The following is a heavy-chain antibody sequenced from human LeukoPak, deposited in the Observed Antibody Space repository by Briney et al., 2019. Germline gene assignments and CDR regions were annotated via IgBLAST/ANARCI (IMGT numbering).Heavy chain of an antibody. CDR3: ARRIVLTEGEAFDF. CDR1: GGSINNYY. D-gene: IGHD3-16*01. CDR2: VYNSGNT. V-gene: IGHV4-59*08. Sequence: SETLSHTCTVSGGSINNYYWTWIRQPPGRGLEWIGYVYNSGNTNYNPSLRRRVTISMDASNNQFSLKLNSVTAADTAVYFCARRIVLTEGEAFDFWGQGTLVTVSS. J-gene: IGHJ3*01.